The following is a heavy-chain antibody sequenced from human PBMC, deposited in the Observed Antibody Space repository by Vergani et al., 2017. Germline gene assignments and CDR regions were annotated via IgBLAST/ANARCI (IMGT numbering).Heavy chain of an antibody. D-gene: IGHD2-21*01. J-gene: IGHJ4*02. Sequence: EVMLVQSGAEVKKPGESLKISCKYSESSFISNEIAWVRQMSGKGLQWMGNINPIDSKIAYSPSFQGQANMSLDKSITTAYLQWRSLKASDTAIYYCTRHVPCGDGACLHFDHWGQGTQVTVTS. CDR2: INPIDSKI. CDR1: ESSFISNE. CDR3: TRHVPCGDGACLHFDH. V-gene: IGHV5-51*01.